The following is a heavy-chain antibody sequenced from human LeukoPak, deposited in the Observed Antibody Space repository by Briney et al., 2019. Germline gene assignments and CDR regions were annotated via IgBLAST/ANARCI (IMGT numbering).Heavy chain of an antibody. CDR1: GFTVSNKY. CDR3: AKDHNVRIVGAFDY. D-gene: IGHD1-26*01. J-gene: IGHJ4*02. CDR2: IYSDGRT. Sequence: PGGSLRLSCAASGFTVSNKYMTWVRQAPGKGLEWFSLIYSDGRTYYADSVKGRCTISRDNSKNTLYLQMNSLRAEDTAVYYCAKDHNVRIVGAFDYWGQGTLVTVSS. V-gene: IGHV3-53*05.